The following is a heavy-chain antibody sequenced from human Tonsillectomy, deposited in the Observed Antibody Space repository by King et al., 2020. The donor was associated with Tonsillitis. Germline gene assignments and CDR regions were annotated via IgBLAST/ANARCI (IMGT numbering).Heavy chain of an antibody. D-gene: IGHD4-11*01. Sequence: HVQLPESGPGLMKPSQTLSLICTVSGGSISSGGYYWTWIRQHPGKGLEWIGYIYYSARTSYNPSLKSRVIISVDTSKNQFSLKLSSVTAADTAVYYCARGSDYLDAFDIWGQGTMVTVSS. CDR2: IYYSART. V-gene: IGHV4-31*03. J-gene: IGHJ3*02. CDR3: ARGSDYLDAFDI. CDR1: GGSISSGGYY.